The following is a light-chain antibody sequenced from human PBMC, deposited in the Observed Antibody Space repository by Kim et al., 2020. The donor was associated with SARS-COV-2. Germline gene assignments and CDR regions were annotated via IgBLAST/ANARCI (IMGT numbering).Light chain of an antibody. CDR1: QSVRSN. J-gene: IGKJ1*01. V-gene: IGKV3-15*01. CDR2: GAS. CDR3: HQYNEWPRT. Sequence: EIVMTQSPATVSVSPGERATLSCRASQSVRSNLAWYQQKPGQAPRLLIHGASTRASGTPARFSGRGSGTEFTLTISSPQSEDFALYYCHQYNEWPRTFGQGTKVELK.